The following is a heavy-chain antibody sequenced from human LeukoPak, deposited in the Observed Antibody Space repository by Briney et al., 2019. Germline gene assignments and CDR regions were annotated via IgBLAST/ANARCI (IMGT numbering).Heavy chain of an antibody. J-gene: IGHJ6*03. CDR3: AREAVAGTTGIYYYYYYMDV. CDR2: IYFSGRT. D-gene: IGHD6-19*01. Sequence: SETLSLTCTVSGGSVSSYYWSWIRQPPGKGLEWIGYIYFSGRTNYNPSLNSRVTISLDTSRNQFSLKLSSVTAADTAVYYCAREAVAGTTGIYYYYYYMDVWGKGTTVTVSS. V-gene: IGHV4-59*02. CDR1: GGSVSSYY.